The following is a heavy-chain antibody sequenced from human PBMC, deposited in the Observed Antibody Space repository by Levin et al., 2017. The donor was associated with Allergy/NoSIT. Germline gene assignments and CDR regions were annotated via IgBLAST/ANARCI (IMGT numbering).Heavy chain of an antibody. V-gene: IGHV4-4*02. D-gene: IGHD3-10*02. CDR2: IFHSGST. J-gene: IGHJ6*03. CDR1: GGSISSRHW. CDR3: ARARPMFNISYYYYMDV. Sequence: SETLSLTCAVSGGSISSRHWWNWVRQPPGKGLEWIGEIFHSGSTNYKSSLRSRVAMSVDQSKNQFSLNLTSVTAADTAVYYCARARPMFNISYYYYMDVWGKGTTVTVSS.